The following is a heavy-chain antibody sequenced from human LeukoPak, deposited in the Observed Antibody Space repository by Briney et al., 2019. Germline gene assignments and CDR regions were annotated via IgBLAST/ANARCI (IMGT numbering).Heavy chain of an antibody. CDR2: ISITDMA. Sequence: GGSLRLSCAASGFTFSSYAMSWARQAPGKGLEWVSGISITDMAYYGDSVRGRFTISRDNSKNTLYLQMNSLRAEDTAVYYCAKGTSSSSAPPFDYWGQGILVIVSS. D-gene: IGHD6-13*01. CDR3: AKGTSSSSAPPFDY. V-gene: IGHV3-23*01. J-gene: IGHJ4*02. CDR1: GFTFSSYA.